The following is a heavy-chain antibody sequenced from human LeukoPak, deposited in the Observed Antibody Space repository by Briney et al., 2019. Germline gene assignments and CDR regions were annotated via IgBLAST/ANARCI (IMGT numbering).Heavy chain of an antibody. D-gene: IGHD6-19*01. CDR2: IYYSGST. Sequence: PSETLSLTCTVSGGSISSYYWSWIRQPPGKGLEWIGYIYYSGSTNYNPSLKSRVTISVDTSKNQFSLKLSSVTAADTAVYYRARLGSGWPYYFDYWGQGTLVTVSS. CDR1: GGSISSYY. V-gene: IGHV4-59*08. CDR3: ARLGSGWPYYFDY. J-gene: IGHJ4*02.